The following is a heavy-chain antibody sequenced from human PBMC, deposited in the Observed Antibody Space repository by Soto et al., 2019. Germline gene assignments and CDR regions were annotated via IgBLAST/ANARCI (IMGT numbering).Heavy chain of an antibody. V-gene: IGHV3-11*03. J-gene: IGHJ5*02. D-gene: IGHD2-2*01. CDR2: INPSSTYT. Sequence: GGSLRLSCETSGFTFSDFHMSGIRQAPGKGLEWVSYINPSSTYTAYTESLRGRFTISRDNAKNSVYLQMNSLTAADTAVYYWARVPTPWGQGTLVTVSS. CDR1: GFTFSDFH. CDR3: ARVPTP.